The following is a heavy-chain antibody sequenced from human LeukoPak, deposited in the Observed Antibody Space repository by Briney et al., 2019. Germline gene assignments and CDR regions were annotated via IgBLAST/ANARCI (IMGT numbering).Heavy chain of an antibody. CDR1: GYTFNSYA. D-gene: IGHD2-15*01. CDR3: ARAVVAAFDY. CDR2: INAGNGNT. Sequence: ASVKVSCKASGYTFNSYAMHWVRQAPGQRLERMGWINAGNGNTKYSQKFQGRVTIARDTSASTAYMELSSLRSEDTAVYYCARAVVAAFDYWGQGTLVTVSS. V-gene: IGHV1-3*01. J-gene: IGHJ4*02.